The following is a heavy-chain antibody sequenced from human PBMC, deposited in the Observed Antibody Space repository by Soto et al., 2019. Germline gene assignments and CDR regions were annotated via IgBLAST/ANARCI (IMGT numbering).Heavy chain of an antibody. Sequence: QITLKESGPTLVKPTQTLTLTCTFSGFSLSTSGVGVGWIRQPPGKALECLAFIHWDDDKRYSPSLKSRLTITTDTSTHQVVLTMTNMYPVDTATYDCANITYYNFWSGYPGVDYWGQGTLVTV. J-gene: IGHJ4*02. CDR2: IHWDDDK. V-gene: IGHV2-5*02. CDR3: ANITYYNFWSGYPGVDY. CDR1: GFSLSTSGVG. D-gene: IGHD3-3*01.